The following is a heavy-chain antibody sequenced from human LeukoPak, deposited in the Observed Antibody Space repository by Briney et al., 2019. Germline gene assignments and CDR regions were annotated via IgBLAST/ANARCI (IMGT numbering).Heavy chain of an antibody. CDR1: GFTFNNYA. J-gene: IGHJ4*02. V-gene: IGHV3-23*01. Sequence: GGSLRLSCAASGFTFNNYAMTWVRQAPGKVLEWVSAITGTGAYTNYADSVKGRFTISRDNSKNTMYLQMNSLRAEDTAIYYCAKRSSTSSGYFDLWGWGTLVTVSS. CDR3: AKRSSTSSGYFDL. CDR2: ITGTGAYT. D-gene: IGHD3-22*01.